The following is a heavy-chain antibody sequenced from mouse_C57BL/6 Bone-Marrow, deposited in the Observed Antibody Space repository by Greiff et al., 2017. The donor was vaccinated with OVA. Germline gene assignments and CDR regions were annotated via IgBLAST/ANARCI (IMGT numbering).Heavy chain of an antibody. CDR1: GYTFTSYN. J-gene: IGHJ4*01. Sequence: QVQLKESGAELVRPGASVKMSCKASGYTFTSYNMHWVKQKPRQGLEWIGAIYPGNGDTSYNQKFKGKATLTVDKSSSTAYMQLSSLTSEDSAVYFCARDGSSYFYYAMDYWGQGTSVTVSS. V-gene: IGHV1-12*01. CDR2: IYPGNGDT. CDR3: ARDGSSYFYYAMDY. D-gene: IGHD1-1*01.